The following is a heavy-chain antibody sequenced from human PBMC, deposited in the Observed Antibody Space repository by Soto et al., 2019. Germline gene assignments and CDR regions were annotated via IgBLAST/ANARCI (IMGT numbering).Heavy chain of an antibody. V-gene: IGHV3-23*01. CDR2: ITGSGYGT. CDR3: ARDRIGSGWSLDY. Sequence: EVQLLESGGGLVQPGGSLRLSCAASGLTFSIYDMSWVRQATGKGLEWVSAITGSGYGTYYADSVKGRFTISRDNSKNTLYLQMNSLRAEDTAVYYCARDRIGSGWSLDYWGQGTLVTVSS. J-gene: IGHJ4*02. CDR1: GLTFSIYD. D-gene: IGHD6-19*01.